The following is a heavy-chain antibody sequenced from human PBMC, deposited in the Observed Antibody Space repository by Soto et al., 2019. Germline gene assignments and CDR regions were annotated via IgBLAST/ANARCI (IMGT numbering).Heavy chain of an antibody. V-gene: IGHV1-2*02. J-gene: IGHJ5*02. D-gene: IGHD2-2*01. CDR2: INPNSGGT. CDR1: GYTFTGYY. CDR3: ARGPFWFVTCSSTSCQGGWFDP. Sequence: GASVKVSCKASGYTFTGYYMHWVRQAPGQGLEWMGWINPNSGGTNYAQKFQGRVTMTRDTSISTAYMKLSRLRSDDTAVYYFARGPFWFVTCSSTSCQGGWFDPWGQGTLVTVSS.